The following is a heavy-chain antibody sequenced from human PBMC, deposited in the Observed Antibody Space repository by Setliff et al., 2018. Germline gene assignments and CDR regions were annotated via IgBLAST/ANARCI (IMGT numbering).Heavy chain of an antibody. CDR3: ARVGSSSWYGGGLDI. V-gene: IGHV4-59*01. D-gene: IGHD6-13*01. J-gene: IGHJ3*02. CDR2: IYYSGTT. Sequence: SETLSLTCTVSGGSLSSYYWSWIRQPPGKGLEWIGHIYYSGTTNYNASLKNRVSISVDTSKNHFSLKLNSVTAADTAVYYCARVGSSSWYGGGLDIWGQGTMVTVS. CDR1: GGSLSSYY.